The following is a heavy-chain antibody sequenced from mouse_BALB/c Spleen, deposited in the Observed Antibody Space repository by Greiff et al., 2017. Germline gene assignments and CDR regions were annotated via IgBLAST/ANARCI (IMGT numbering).Heavy chain of an antibody. V-gene: IGHV1-69*02. D-gene: IGHD2-1*01. J-gene: IGHJ4*01. CDR3: ASYGNYVAMDD. CDR1: GYTFTSYW. CDR2: IDPSDSYT. Sequence: QVQLQQPGAELVKPGASVKLSCKASGYTFTSYWMHWVKQRPGQGLEWIGEIDPSDSYTNYNQKFKGKATLTVDKSSSTAYMQLSSLTSEDSAVYYCASYGNYVAMDDWGQGTSVTVSS.